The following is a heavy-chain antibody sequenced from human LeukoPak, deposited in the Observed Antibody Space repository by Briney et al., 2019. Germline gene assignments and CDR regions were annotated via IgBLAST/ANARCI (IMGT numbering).Heavy chain of an antibody. CDR2: IYHSGST. CDR3: AREALGGARFFDY. J-gene: IGHJ4*02. D-gene: IGHD1-26*01. Sequence: LSETLSLTCAVSGDSINSNNWWNWVRQPPGKGLEWIGEIYHSGSTNYNPSLKSRVTILVDKSKNQFSLKLSSVTAADTAVYYCAREALGGARFFDYWGQGTLVTVSS. V-gene: IGHV4-4*02. CDR1: GDSINSNNW.